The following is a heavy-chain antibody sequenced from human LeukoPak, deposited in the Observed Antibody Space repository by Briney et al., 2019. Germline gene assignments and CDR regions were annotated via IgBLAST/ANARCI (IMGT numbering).Heavy chain of an antibody. Sequence: GASVKVACKAAGYSFTSHYMHWVRQAPGQGLEWMGLINPRGTSTIYAEKFQGRIIMTRDMSTTTDYMELSSLKSDDTAVYYCARDNSFHERGWWFDPWGQGTLVTVSS. CDR1: GYSFTSHY. D-gene: IGHD4-23*01. V-gene: IGHV1-46*01. CDR3: ARDNSFHERGWWFDP. J-gene: IGHJ5*02. CDR2: INPRGTST.